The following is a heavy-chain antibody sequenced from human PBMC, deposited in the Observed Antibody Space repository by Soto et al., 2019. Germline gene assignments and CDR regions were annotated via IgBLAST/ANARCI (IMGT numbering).Heavy chain of an antibody. CDR1: GFTFSNYA. CDR2: ITGSVDYT. J-gene: IGHJ4*02. CDR3: AKARYYDSTGYLYYFDY. Sequence: GGSLRLSCAASGFTFSNYAMSWVRQAPGKGLEWVSSITGSVDYTYYADSVKGRFTISRDNSKNTLYLQMNSLRAEDTAVYYCAKARYYDSTGYLYYFDYWGQGTLVTVSS. D-gene: IGHD3-22*01. V-gene: IGHV3-23*01.